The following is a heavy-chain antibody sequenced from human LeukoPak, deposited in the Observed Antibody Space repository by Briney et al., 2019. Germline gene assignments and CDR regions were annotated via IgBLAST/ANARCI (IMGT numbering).Heavy chain of an antibody. V-gene: IGHV5-51*01. CDR1: GYSFTTYW. Sequence: GESLKISCKGSGYSFTTYWIVWVRQMPGKGLEWMGIIHPGDSDTRYSPSFQGQVTISADKSINTAYLQWSSLKASDSAIYYCARLSTMGATLNFFDYWGQGTLVTVSS. CDR3: ARLSTMGATLNFFDY. J-gene: IGHJ4*02. D-gene: IGHD1-26*01. CDR2: IHPGDSDT.